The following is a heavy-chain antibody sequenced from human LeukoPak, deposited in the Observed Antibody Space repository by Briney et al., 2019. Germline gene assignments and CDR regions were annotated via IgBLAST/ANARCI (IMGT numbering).Heavy chain of an antibody. CDR2: IYYSGST. V-gene: IGHV4-59*01. CDR3: ARDHGDSSGYYARWLDDFDAFDI. Sequence: KASETLSLTCTVSGGSISSYYWSWIRQPPGKGLEWIGYIYYSGSTNYNPSLKSRVTISVDTSKNQFSLKLSSVTAADTAVYYCARDHGDSSGYYARWLDDFDAFDIWGQGTMVTVSS. D-gene: IGHD3-22*01. CDR1: GGSISSYY. J-gene: IGHJ3*02.